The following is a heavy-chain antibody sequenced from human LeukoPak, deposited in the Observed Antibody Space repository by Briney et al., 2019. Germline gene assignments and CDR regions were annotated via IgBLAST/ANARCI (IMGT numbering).Heavy chain of an antibody. CDR1: GFTFSSYW. D-gene: IGHD6-6*01. CDR2: INSDGSST. CDR3: ARAAIAALDY. V-gene: IGHV3-74*01. J-gene: IGHJ4*02. Sequence: GGSLRLSCTASGFTFSSYWMHWVRQVPGKGLVWVSHINSDGSSTRYAESVKGRFTISRDNAKNTLYLQMNSPRAEDTAVYYCARAAIAALDYWGQGTLVTVSS.